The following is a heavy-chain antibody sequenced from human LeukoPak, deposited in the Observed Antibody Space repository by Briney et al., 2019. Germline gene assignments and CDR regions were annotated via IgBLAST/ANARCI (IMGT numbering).Heavy chain of an antibody. J-gene: IGHJ4*02. CDR1: GYTFTSYG. CDR2: ISAYNGNT. Sequence: ASVKVSCKASGYTFTSYGISWVRQAPGQGLEWMGWISAYNGNTNYAQKLQGRVTMTTDTSTSTAHMELRSLRSDDTAVYYCARRLLWFGELGEDYWGQGTLVTVSS. CDR3: ARRLLWFGELGEDY. D-gene: IGHD3-10*01. V-gene: IGHV1-18*04.